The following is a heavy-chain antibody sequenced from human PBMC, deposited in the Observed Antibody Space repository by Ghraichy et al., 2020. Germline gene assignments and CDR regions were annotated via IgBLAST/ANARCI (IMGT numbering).Heavy chain of an antibody. CDR1: GGTFSSYA. Sequence: SVKVACKASGGTFSSYAISWVRQAPGQGLEWMGGIIPIFGTANYAQKFQGRVTITADESTSTAYMELSSLRSEDTAVYYCARDRKGQWLVHHTRPPPRLEPGFDYWGQGTLVTVSS. V-gene: IGHV1-69*13. J-gene: IGHJ4*02. CDR3: ARDRKGQWLVHHTRPPPRLEPGFDY. CDR2: IIPIFGTA. D-gene: IGHD6-19*01.